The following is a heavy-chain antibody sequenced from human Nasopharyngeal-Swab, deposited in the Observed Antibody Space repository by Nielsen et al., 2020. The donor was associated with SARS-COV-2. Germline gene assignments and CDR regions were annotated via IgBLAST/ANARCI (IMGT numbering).Heavy chain of an antibody. CDR3: ARDVYDILPGYATLGWFDP. Sequence: SVRVSCNASADTFSSYAISWVRQAPGHGLEWMGRIVPILGIANYAQKFQGRVTITADKSTSTAYMELSSLRSEDTAVYYCARDVYDILPGYATLGWFDPWGQGTLVTVSS. D-gene: IGHD3-9*01. CDR1: ADTFSSYA. V-gene: IGHV1-69*04. J-gene: IGHJ5*02. CDR2: IVPILGIA.